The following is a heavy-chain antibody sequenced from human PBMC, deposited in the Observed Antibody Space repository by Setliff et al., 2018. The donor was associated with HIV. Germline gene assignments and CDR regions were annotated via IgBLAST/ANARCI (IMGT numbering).Heavy chain of an antibody. CDR3: ARAPPGIQNDAFDV. CDR2: IYTNGYT. J-gene: IGHJ3*01. V-gene: IGHV4-61*09. Sequence: SETLSLTCTVSGGSIRSGSYYWTWIRQPAGKGPEWIGHIYTNGYTNYNPSLESRVTISVDTSRDQFSLQLTSVTAADTAVYYCARAPPGIQNDAFDVWGQGTMVTVSS. CDR1: GGSIRSGSYY.